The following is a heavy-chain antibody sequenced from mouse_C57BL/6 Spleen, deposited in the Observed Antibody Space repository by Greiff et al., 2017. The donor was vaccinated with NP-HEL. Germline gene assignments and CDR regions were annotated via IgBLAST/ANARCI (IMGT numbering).Heavy chain of an antibody. Sequence: EVKLVESGPGLVKPSQSLSLTCSVTGYSITSGYYWNWIRQFPGNKLEWMGYISYDGSNNYNPSLKNRISITRDTSKNQFFLKLNSVTTEDTATYYCARWLLRADYWGQGTSVTVSS. CDR2: ISYDGSN. CDR1: GYSITSGYY. V-gene: IGHV3-6*01. D-gene: IGHD2-3*01. CDR3: ARWLLRADY. J-gene: IGHJ4*01.